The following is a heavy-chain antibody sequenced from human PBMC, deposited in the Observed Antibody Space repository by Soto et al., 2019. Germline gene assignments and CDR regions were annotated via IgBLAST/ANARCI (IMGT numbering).Heavy chain of an antibody. CDR1: GFTFSTYW. D-gene: IGHD3-10*01. Sequence: GGSLRLSCVVSGFTFSTYWMSWVRQAPGKGLEWVSYISSSGSTIYYADSVKGRFTISRDNAKNSLYLQMNSLRAEDTAVYYCARDPVTMVRGVQYYYYGMDVWGQGTTVTVSS. CDR2: ISSSGSTI. J-gene: IGHJ6*02. V-gene: IGHV3-48*04. CDR3: ARDPVTMVRGVQYYYYGMDV.